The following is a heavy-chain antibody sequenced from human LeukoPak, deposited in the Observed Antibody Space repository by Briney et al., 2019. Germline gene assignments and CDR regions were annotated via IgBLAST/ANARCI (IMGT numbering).Heavy chain of an antibody. J-gene: IGHJ3*02. V-gene: IGHV1-18*01. Sequence: ASVKVSCKASGYTFTNYGVSWLRQAPGQGLEWMGWISASNGYTNYAQRLQGRVTLTTDTSTSTAYMELRSLRSDDTAVYYRARARHRSGSYDDAFDIWGQGTMVTVSS. CDR1: GYTFTNYG. CDR2: ISASNGYT. D-gene: IGHD3-10*01. CDR3: ARARHRSGSYDDAFDI.